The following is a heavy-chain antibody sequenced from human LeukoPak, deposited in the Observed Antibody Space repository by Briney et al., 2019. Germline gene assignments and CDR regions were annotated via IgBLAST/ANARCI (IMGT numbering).Heavy chain of an antibody. CDR3: ARSHAPAPRSAMDV. Sequence: GGSLRLSCAASGFSFSDFWMHWVRQAPGKGLVCVSHISSDGSTTTYADSVKGRFTISRDNAENTLFLQMNSLRPEDTAVYYCARSHAPAPRSAMDVWGQGTTVTVSS. J-gene: IGHJ6*02. CDR1: GFSFSDFW. CDR2: ISSDGSTT. V-gene: IGHV3-74*01.